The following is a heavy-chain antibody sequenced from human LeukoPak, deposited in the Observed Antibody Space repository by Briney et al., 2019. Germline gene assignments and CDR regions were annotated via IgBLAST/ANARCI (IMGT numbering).Heavy chain of an antibody. J-gene: IGHJ5*02. V-gene: IGHV4-34*01. CDR3: ARARLLWFGESVWFDP. Sequence: PSETLSLTCAVYGGSFSGYYWSWIRQPPGKGLEWIGEINHSGSTNYNPSLKSRVTISVDTSKNQFSLKLSSVTAADTAVYYCARARLLWFGESVWFDPWGQGTLVTVSS. D-gene: IGHD3-10*01. CDR1: GGSFSGYY. CDR2: INHSGST.